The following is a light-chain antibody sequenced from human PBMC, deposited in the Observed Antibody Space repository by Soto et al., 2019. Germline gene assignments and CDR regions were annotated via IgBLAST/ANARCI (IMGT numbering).Light chain of an antibody. CDR3: QQYNNWPRT. Sequence: EIVMTLSPATLSVSPGERATLSCRASQSVSSNLAWYQQKPGQAPWLLIYGASTSATGIPARFSGSGSGTEFTLTISSLQSEDFAVYYCQQYNNWPRTFGQGTKVEVK. J-gene: IGKJ1*01. V-gene: IGKV3-15*01. CDR1: QSVSSN. CDR2: GAS.